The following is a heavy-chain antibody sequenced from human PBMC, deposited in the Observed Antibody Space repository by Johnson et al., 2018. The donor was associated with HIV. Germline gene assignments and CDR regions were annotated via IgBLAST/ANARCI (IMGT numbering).Heavy chain of an antibody. Sequence: QMLLVESGGGVVQPGGSLRLSCAASGFTFSDYYMSWIRQAPGKGLEWVSYISSSGSTIYYADSVKGRFTISRDNAKNSLYLQMNSLRAEDTAVYYCARDRWGLKDAFDIWGQGTMVTVSS. J-gene: IGHJ3*02. D-gene: IGHD3-16*01. CDR2: ISSSGSTI. CDR1: GFTFSDYY. V-gene: IGHV3-11*04. CDR3: ARDRWGLKDAFDI.